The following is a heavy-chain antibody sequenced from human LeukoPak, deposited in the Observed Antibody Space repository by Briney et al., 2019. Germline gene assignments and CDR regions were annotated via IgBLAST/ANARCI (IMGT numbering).Heavy chain of an antibody. V-gene: IGHV3-9*01. D-gene: IGHD2-2*02. CDR3: ARLPAAIPYYYYGMDV. CDR2: ISWNSGSI. Sequence: PGGSLRLSCAASGFTFDDYAMHWVRQAPGKGLEWVSGISWNSGSIGYADSVKGRFTISRDNAKNSLYLRMNSLRAEDTALYYCARLPAAIPYYYYGMDVWGQGTTVTVSS. J-gene: IGHJ6*02. CDR1: GFTFDDYA.